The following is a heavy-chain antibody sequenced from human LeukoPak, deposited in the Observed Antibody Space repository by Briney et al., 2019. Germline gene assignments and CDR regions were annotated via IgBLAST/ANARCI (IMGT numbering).Heavy chain of an antibody. V-gene: IGHV4-59*01. D-gene: IGHD3-16*01. CDR2: NHYSGNT. J-gene: IGHJ4*02. Sequence: SETLSLTCTVAGGSISSYSWSWIRQPPGKGLEWIGNNHYSGNTNYNPSLKSRVTISIDRSKSQFSLKLSSVTAADAAVYYCARGGILRGTYYFDDWGQGTLVTVSS. CDR3: ARGGILRGTYYFDD. CDR1: GGSISSYS.